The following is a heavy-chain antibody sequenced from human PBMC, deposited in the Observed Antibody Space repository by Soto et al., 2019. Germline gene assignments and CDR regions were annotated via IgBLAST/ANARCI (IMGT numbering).Heavy chain of an antibody. CDR1: GLTLSRHA. V-gene: IGHV3-23*01. J-gene: IGHJ4*02. CDR2: ISGSGGST. CDR3: ANGIAAHPNHDY. D-gene: IGHD6-6*01. Sequence: PGGSLRLSCAASGLTLSRHAMSWVRQAPGKGLEWVSAISGSGGSTYYADSVKGRFTISRDNSKNTLYLQMNSLRAEDTAVYYYANGIAAHPNHDYWGRGTLVTVSS.